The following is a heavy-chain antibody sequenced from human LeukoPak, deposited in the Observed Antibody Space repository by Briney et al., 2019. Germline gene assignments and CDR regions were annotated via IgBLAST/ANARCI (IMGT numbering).Heavy chain of an antibody. J-gene: IGHJ4*02. V-gene: IGHV4-59*12. CDR1: GGSISSYY. Sequence: KSSETLSLTCTVSGGSISSYYWSWIRQPPGKGLEWIGYIYYSGSTNYNPSLKSRVTISVDRSKNQFSLKLSSVTAADTAVYYCARGPYYYDSSGYRGFDYWGQGTLVTVSS. D-gene: IGHD3-22*01. CDR2: IYYSGST. CDR3: ARGPYYYDSSGYRGFDY.